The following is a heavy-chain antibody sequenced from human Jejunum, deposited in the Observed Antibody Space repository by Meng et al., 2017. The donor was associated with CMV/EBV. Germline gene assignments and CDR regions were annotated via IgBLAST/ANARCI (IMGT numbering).Heavy chain of an antibody. Sequence: SLTCNVSGGSISSTSYYWAWIRQPPGKGLEWIGSIYYGGTTFYNPSLKSRVTISVDTSKNQFSLKLTSVTAADTAVYYCARRGVLDSWGQGVLVTVSS. D-gene: IGHD3-10*01. CDR2: IYYGGTT. CDR1: GGSISSTSYY. J-gene: IGHJ4*02. V-gene: IGHV4-39*01. CDR3: ARRGVLDS.